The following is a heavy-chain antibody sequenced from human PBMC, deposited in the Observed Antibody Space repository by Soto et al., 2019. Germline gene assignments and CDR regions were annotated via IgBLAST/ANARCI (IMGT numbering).Heavy chain of an antibody. V-gene: IGHV4-4*07. CDR2: IYTSGSK. CDR1: GGSTSSYN. Sequence: SETLSLTCPVSGGSTSSYNWGWIRQPAGKGLEWTGRIYTSGSKNYNTSLKRRVTMSVDTAKSQFSLKLSSVTAAETAVYYCARDPPRWGSSRSHDDWGQGTLVTVSS. CDR3: ARDPPRWGSSRSHDD. J-gene: IGHJ4*02. D-gene: IGHD6-13*01.